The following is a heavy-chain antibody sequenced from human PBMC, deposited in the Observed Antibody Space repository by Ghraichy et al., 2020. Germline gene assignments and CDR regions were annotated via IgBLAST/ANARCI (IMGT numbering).Heavy chain of an antibody. CDR1: GFTFSSYA. V-gene: IGHV3-23*01. D-gene: IGHD3-3*01. CDR2: ISGSGGST. CDR3: AKVVRVFGVDNDY. J-gene: IGHJ4*02. Sequence: LSLTCAASGFTFSSYAMSWVRQAPGKGLEWVSAISGSGGSTYYADSVKGRFTISRDNSKNTLYLQMNSLRAEDTAVYYCAKVVRVFGVDNDYWGQGTLVTVSS.